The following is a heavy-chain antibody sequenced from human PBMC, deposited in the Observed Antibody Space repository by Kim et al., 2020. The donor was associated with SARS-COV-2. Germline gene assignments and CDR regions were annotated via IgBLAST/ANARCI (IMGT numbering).Heavy chain of an antibody. CDR1: GFTFSSYA. Sequence: GGSLRLSCAASGFTFSSYAMSWVRQAPGKGLEWVSAISGSGGSTYYADSVKGRFTISRDNSKNTLYLQMNSLRAEDTAVYYCAKSEYYYDSSGSANEAFDIWGQGTMVAVSS. CDR3: AKSEYYYDSSGSANEAFDI. J-gene: IGHJ3*02. V-gene: IGHV3-23*01. CDR2: ISGSGGST. D-gene: IGHD3-22*01.